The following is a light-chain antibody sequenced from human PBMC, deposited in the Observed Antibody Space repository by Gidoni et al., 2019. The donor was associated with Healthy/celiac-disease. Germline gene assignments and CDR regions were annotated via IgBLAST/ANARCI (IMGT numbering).Light chain of an antibody. Sequence: EIVMTQSPATLSVSPGERATLSCRASQSVSSNLAWYQQKPGQAPRLLIYGASTGPLVSQPGSVAVGLGQSEDFAVYYCQQYNNWPLTFGGGTKVEIK. CDR3: QQYNNWPLT. CDR1: QSVSSN. V-gene: IGKV3-15*01. CDR2: GAS. J-gene: IGKJ4*01.